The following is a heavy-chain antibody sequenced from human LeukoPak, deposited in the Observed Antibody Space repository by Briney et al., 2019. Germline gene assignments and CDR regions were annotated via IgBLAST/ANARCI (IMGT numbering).Heavy chain of an antibody. V-gene: IGHV4-59*01. Sequence: SETLSLTCTVSGGSISSYYWSWIRQPPGKGLEWIGYIYYSGSTNCNPSLKSRVTISVDTSKNQFSLKLSSVTAADTAVYYCARDRGSRTWDYYGMDVWGQGTTVTVSS. J-gene: IGHJ6*02. CDR3: ARDRGSRTWDYYGMDV. CDR2: IYYSGST. CDR1: GGSISSYY. D-gene: IGHD2-2*01.